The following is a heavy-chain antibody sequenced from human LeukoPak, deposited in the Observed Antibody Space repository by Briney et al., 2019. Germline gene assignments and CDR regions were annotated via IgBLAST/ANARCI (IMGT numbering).Heavy chain of an antibody. Sequence: SETLSLTCTVFGDPINNNYWSWIRQSPGKGLEWIGYIYDSGSTKYNPSRKSRVTFSVDTSKSLFSLKLTSLTAADTAVYYCATCRDEFGDYGFTSWGQGTLVTVSS. CDR1: GDPINNNY. J-gene: IGHJ5*02. CDR2: IYDSGST. V-gene: IGHV4-59*01. CDR3: ATCRDEFGDYGFTS. D-gene: IGHD4-17*01.